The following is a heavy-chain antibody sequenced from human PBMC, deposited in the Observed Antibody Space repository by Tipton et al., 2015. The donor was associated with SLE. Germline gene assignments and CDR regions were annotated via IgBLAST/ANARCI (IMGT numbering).Heavy chain of an antibody. CDR3: ASLLTGPDAFDI. CDR1: GFTFSSYE. J-gene: IGHJ3*02. V-gene: IGHV3-48*03. Sequence: SLRLSCAASGFTFSSYEMNWVRQAPGKGLEWVTYISSSGRTTYDVDSVKGRFTISRDNAKNSLYLQMNSLRAEDTAVYYCASLLTGPDAFDIWGQGTMVTVSS. CDR2: ISSSGRTT. D-gene: IGHD1-20*01.